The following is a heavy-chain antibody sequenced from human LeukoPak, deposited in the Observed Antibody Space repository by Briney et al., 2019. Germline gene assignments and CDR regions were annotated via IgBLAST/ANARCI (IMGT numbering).Heavy chain of an antibody. Sequence: QPGGSLRPSCAASGFTFSSYAMSWVRQAPGKGLEWVSAISGSGGSTYYADSVKGRFTISRDNSKNTLYLQMNSLRAEDTAVYYCAKDLSAGYSGYGTLYYFDYWGQRTLVTASS. CDR2: ISGSGGST. V-gene: IGHV3-23*01. CDR1: GFTFSSYA. D-gene: IGHD5-12*01. CDR3: AKDLSAGYSGYGTLYYFDY. J-gene: IGHJ4*02.